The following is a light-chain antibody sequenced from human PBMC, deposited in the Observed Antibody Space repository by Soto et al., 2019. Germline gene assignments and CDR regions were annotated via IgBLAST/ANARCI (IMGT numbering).Light chain of an antibody. J-gene: IGKJ2*01. Sequence: DIQMTQSPSSLSASVGDRVTITCRASESIANYLNWYQQKPGKAPNLLIYAASTLQTGVPSRFSGSVSGTDFTLTISSLQTEDFATYFCQQSYISPYTFGQGTKLDI. V-gene: IGKV1-39*01. CDR1: ESIANY. CDR2: AAS. CDR3: QQSYISPYT.